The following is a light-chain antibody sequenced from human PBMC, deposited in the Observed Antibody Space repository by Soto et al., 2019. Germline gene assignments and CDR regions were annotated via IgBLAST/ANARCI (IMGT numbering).Light chain of an antibody. Sequence: EIVLTQSPGTLSLSPGERATLSCRASQSVSSSYLGWYQQKPGQAPRLLIYGASSRATGIPDRFSGSGSGTDFTLTISRLEPEDFAVYYCQQFSSYPLTFGGGTKV. CDR2: GAS. CDR1: QSVSSSY. CDR3: QQFSSYPLT. V-gene: IGKV3-20*01. J-gene: IGKJ4*01.